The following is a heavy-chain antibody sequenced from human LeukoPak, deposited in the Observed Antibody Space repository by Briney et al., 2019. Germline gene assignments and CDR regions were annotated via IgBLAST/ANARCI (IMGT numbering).Heavy chain of an antibody. D-gene: IGHD6-13*01. V-gene: IGHV3-23*01. Sequence: GGSLRLSCAGSGFTFRFYAMTWVRQAPGKGLEWVSGITGDASVTYDADSVKGRFNISRDNSKNTLYLQLNSLRVEDTAVCYCAKAYSTSLYGDAFHIWSQGTMVTASP. CDR1: GFTFRFYA. CDR3: AKAYSTSLYGDAFHI. CDR2: ITGDASVT. J-gene: IGHJ3*02.